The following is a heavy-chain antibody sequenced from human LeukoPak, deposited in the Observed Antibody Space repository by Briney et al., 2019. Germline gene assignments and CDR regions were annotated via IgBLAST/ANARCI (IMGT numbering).Heavy chain of an antibody. D-gene: IGHD3-9*01. CDR2: ISYDGSNK. Sequence: GGSLRLSCAASGFTFSSYAMHWVRQAPGKGLEWVAVISYDGSNKYYADSVKGRFTISRDNSKNTLYLQMNSLKASDTAMYYCARQRYFAWFDAFDIWGQGTMVTVSS. CDR3: ARQRYFAWFDAFDI. J-gene: IGHJ3*02. CDR1: GFTFSSYA. V-gene: IGHV3-30*04.